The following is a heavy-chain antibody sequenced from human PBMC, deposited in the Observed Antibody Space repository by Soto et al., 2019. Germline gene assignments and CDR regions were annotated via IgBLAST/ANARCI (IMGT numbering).Heavy chain of an antibody. J-gene: IGHJ4*02. CDR3: AMSNSNDLYYHFES. CDR1: GFRFDDYA. CDR2: INWNSDTI. V-gene: IGHV3-9*01. D-gene: IGHD3-10*01. Sequence: EVQLVESGGGSVQPGGSLRLSCVASGFRFDDYAMHWVRQRPGKGLDWVSGINWNSDTIGYDDSVKGRFIVSRDNAEGSLLLQMSSLRAEDTAIYFCAMSNSNDLYYHFESWGQGTPVTGSS.